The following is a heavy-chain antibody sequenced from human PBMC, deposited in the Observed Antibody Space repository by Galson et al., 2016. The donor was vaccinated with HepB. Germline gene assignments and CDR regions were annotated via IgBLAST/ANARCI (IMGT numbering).Heavy chain of an antibody. D-gene: IGHD6-13*01. V-gene: IGHV4-59*01. CDR3: ARDYGSPRGWAFDI. CDR2: IYYTGIT. CDR1: GDSIDTYY. Sequence: SETLSLTCTVSGDSIDTYYWSWIRQPPGKGLEWLGYIYYTGITSYNPSLKSRVTISVDTSKDHFPLKLSSVTAADTAVYYCARDYGSPRGWAFDIWGQGQWSPSLQ. J-gene: IGHJ3*02.